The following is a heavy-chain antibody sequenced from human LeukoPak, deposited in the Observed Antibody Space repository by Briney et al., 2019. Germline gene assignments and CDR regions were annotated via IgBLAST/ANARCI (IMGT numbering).Heavy chain of an antibody. D-gene: IGHD3-10*01. V-gene: IGHV4-59*01. CDR2: IYYSGST. CDR1: GGSISSYY. Sequence: SETLSLTCTVSGGSISSYYWSWIRQPPGKGLEWIGYIYYSGSTNYNPSLKSRVTISVDTSKIQFSLRLTSVTASDTAVYFCARTGEYSGSGPSWAFDIWGQGTMVTVSS. J-gene: IGHJ3*02. CDR3: ARTGEYSGSGPSWAFDI.